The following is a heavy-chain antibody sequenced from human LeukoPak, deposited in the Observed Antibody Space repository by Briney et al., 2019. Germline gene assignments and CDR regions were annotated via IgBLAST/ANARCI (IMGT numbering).Heavy chain of an antibody. V-gene: IGHV4-39*01. J-gene: IGHJ4*02. D-gene: IGHD3-22*01. Sequence: SETLSLTCTVSGGSISSSSYYWGWIRQPPGKGLEWIGSIYYSGSTYYNPSLKSRVTISVDTSKNQFSLKLSSVTAADTAVYYCARGHYDSSGYDYWGQGTLVTVSS. CDR1: GGSISSSSYY. CDR3: ARGHYDSSGYDY. CDR2: IYYSGST.